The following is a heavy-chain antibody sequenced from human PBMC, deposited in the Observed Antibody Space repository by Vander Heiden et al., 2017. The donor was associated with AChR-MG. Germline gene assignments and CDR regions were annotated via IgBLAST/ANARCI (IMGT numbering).Heavy chain of an antibody. V-gene: IGHV3-21*01. Sequence: EVQLVESGGGLVKPGGSLRLSCAASGFTFSSYSMNWVRQAPGKGLEWVSSISSSSSYIYYADSVKGRFTISRDNAKNSLYLQMNSLRAEDTAVYYCARSGGSLYYFDYWGQGTLVTVSS. J-gene: IGHJ4*02. CDR1: GFTFSSYS. CDR2: ISSSSSYI. D-gene: IGHD3-16*01. CDR3: ARSGGSLYYFDY.